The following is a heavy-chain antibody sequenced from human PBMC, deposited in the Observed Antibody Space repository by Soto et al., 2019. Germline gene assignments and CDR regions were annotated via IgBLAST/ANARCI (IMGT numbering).Heavy chain of an antibody. V-gene: IGHV4-30-2*01. CDR1: GGSISSGGYS. J-gene: IGHJ6*02. CDR3: AGWYDFWSGYYSNADYCYGMDV. D-gene: IGHD3-3*01. Sequence: SETLSLTCAVSGGSISSGGYSWSWIRQPPGKGLEWIGYIYHSGSTYYNPSLKSRVTISVDRSKNQFSLKLSSVTAADTAVYYCAGWYDFWSGYYSNADYCYGMDVWGQGTTVTVS. CDR2: IYHSGST.